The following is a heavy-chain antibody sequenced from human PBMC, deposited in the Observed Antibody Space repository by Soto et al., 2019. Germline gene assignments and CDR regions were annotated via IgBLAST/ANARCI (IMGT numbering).Heavy chain of an antibody. J-gene: IGHJ1*01. CDR3: ARPPGNDYGDSPAEYFQH. CDR1: GGSISSSSYY. CDR2: IYYSGST. V-gene: IGHV4-39*01. Sequence: QLQLQESGPGLVKPSETLSLTCTVSGGSISSSSYYWGWIRQPPGKGLEWIGSIYYSGSTYYNPSLKSRVTISGDTSKNQFSLKLSSVTAADTAVYYCARPPGNDYGDSPAEYFQHWGQGTLVTVSS. D-gene: IGHD4-17*01.